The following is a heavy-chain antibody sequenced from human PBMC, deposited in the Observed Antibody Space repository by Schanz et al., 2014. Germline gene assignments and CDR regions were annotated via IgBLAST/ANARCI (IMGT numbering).Heavy chain of an antibody. CDR3: ARVHIATYHYNSPGAFDI. CDR1: GYTFTSYG. J-gene: IGHJ3*02. V-gene: IGHV1-18*01. CDR2: INAHTGNT. Sequence: QVQLVQSGGEVKKPGASATVSCKASGYTFTSYGITWVRQAPGQGPELMGWINAHTGNTQYAQKFQGRVNMTRDTVTTTVHLELTRLRTDDTAIYYCARVHIATYHYNSPGAFDIWGQGTRVTVSS. D-gene: IGHD3-10*01.